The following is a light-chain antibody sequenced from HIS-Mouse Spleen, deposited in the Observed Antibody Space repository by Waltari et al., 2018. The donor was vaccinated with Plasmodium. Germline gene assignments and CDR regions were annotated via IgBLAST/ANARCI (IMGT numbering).Light chain of an antibody. V-gene: IGLV3-1*01. CDR1: KLGYKS. CDR2: QDS. J-gene: IGLJ2*01. CDR3: QAWDSSTVV. Sequence: SYELPQPPSVSVSPGQTARIACPGDKLGYKSPCWYQQKPGQSPVLVIYQDSKRPSAIPERFSGSNSGNTATLTISGTQAMDEADYYCQAWDSSTVVFGGGTKLTVL.